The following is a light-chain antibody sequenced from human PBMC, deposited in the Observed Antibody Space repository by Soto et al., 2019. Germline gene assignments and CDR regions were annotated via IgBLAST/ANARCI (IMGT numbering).Light chain of an antibody. CDR2: DAS. Sequence: DFHITHYSSTLSASVLDRVTITCRASQSISSWLAWYQQKPGKAPKLLIYDASSLESGVPSRFSGSGSGTEFTLTISSLQPDDFATYYCQQYNTYSRTFGQGTKVDIK. CDR1: QSISSW. CDR3: QQYNTYSRT. J-gene: IGKJ1*01. V-gene: IGKV1-5*03.